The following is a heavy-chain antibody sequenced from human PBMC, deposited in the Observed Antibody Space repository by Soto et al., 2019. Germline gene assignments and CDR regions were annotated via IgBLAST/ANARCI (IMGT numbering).Heavy chain of an antibody. J-gene: IGHJ4*02. CDR3: ERTARWGLRAVNYFDY. CDR1: GGSISSGGYY. V-gene: IGHV4-31*03. Sequence: QVQLQESGPGLVKPSQNMSLTCTVSGGSISSGGYYWRWIRQHPGQGLEWIGYIYYSGSTYYNPSLKSRVTISVDTSKNQFSLKLSSVTAADTAVYYCERTARWGLRAVNYFDYWGQGTLVTVSS. CDR2: IYYSGST. D-gene: IGHD2-21*02.